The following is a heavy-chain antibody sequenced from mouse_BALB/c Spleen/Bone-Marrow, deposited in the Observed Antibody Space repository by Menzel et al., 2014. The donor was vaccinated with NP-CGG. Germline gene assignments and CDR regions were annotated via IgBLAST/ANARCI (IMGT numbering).Heavy chain of an antibody. Sequence: VQRVESGAELVKPGASVKLSCKASGYTFTSYFLYWVKQRPGQGLEWIGEINPSSGGTTFNEKFKIKATLTIDKSSSTVYMQLSSLTSEDSAVYYCTRSGPGFAYWGQGTLVTVSA. CDR2: INPSSGGT. CDR3: TRSGPGFAY. J-gene: IGHJ3*01. V-gene: IGHV1S81*02. CDR1: GYTFTSYF.